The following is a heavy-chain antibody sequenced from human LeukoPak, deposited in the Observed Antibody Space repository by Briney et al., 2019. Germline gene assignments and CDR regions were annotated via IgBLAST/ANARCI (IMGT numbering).Heavy chain of an antibody. Sequence: ASVKVSYKPSDYTFTSYYMHWVRQAPGQGLEWMGIINPSGGGTSYAQKFQGRVTMTRDTSTSTVYMELSSLRSEDTAVYYWARGVTMVRGVIIGGPLDYWGQGTLVTVSS. CDR2: INPSGGGT. CDR3: ARGVTMVRGVIIGGPLDY. CDR1: DYTFTSYY. D-gene: IGHD3-10*01. J-gene: IGHJ4*02. V-gene: IGHV1-46*01.